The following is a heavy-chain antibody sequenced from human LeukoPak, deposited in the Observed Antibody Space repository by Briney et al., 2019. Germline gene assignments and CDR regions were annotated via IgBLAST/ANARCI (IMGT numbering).Heavy chain of an antibody. Sequence: GGSPRLSCAASGFTFSRYWMSWVRQAPGKGLEWVANIKKDGSEKYYVDSVKGRFTISRDNAKNSLYLQMNSLRAEDTAVYYCARAMVHYYYYMDVWGKGTTVTVSS. CDR2: IKKDGSEK. V-gene: IGHV3-7*01. CDR1: GFTFSRYW. D-gene: IGHD3-10*01. CDR3: ARAMVHYYYYMDV. J-gene: IGHJ6*03.